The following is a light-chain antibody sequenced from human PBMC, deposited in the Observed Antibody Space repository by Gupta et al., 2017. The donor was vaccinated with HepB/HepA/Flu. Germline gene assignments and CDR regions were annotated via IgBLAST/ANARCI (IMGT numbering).Light chain of an antibody. CDR3: KQYGSSLFT. V-gene: IGKV3-20*01. CDR1: QSVSSSK. CDR2: GAS. Sequence: EIALTQPPASLSLSPGERATLSRRASQSVSSSKLGRYQQKPGQPPRIFIYGASSRATGIPDRFSGSGCGTDFTITISRLEPEDYAVYYCKQYGSSLFTFGPGTKVEIK. J-gene: IGKJ3*01.